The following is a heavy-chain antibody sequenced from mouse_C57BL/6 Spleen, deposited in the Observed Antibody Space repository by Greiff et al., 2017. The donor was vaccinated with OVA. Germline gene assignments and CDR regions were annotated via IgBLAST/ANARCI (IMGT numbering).Heavy chain of an antibody. CDR3: ARLYYDYNYFDY. D-gene: IGHD2-4*01. CDR1: GYTFTDYY. CDR2: IYPGSGNT. V-gene: IGHV1-76*01. Sequence: VKVIESGAELVRPGASVKLSCKASGYTFTDYYINWVKQRPGQGLEWIARIYPGSGNTYYNEKFKGKATLTAEKSSSTAYMQLSSLTSEDSAVYFCARLYYDYNYFDYWGQGTTLTVSS. J-gene: IGHJ2*01.